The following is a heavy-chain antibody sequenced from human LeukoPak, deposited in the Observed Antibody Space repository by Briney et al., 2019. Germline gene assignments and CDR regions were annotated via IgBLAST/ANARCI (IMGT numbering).Heavy chain of an antibody. CDR1: GGSINSYY. Sequence: SETLSLTCTVSGGSINSYYWSWIRQPAGKGLEWIGRIHTSGNSDYNPSLKSRVIMSVDTSKNQFSLRLRSVTAADTAVYYCAKDGPPGYGSGWLPFDSWGQGTMVTVSS. J-gene: IGHJ4*02. CDR2: IHTSGNS. V-gene: IGHV4-4*07. CDR3: AKDGPPGYGSGWLPFDS. D-gene: IGHD6-19*01.